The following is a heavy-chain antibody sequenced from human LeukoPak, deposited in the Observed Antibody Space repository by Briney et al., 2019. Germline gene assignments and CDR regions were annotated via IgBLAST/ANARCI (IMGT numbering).Heavy chain of an antibody. J-gene: IGHJ6*03. Sequence: SETLSLTCTVSSGSIRNSNYYWGWIRQPPGKGLEWIGSVFYDGSSDYSPSLKSRVTISVDTSKNQFSLKLSSVTAADTAVYYCARLRVRGGHHGYMDVWGRGTTVTISS. CDR1: SGSIRNSNYY. V-gene: IGHV4-39*07. D-gene: IGHD4-23*01. CDR3: ARLRVRGGHHGYMDV. CDR2: VFYDGSS.